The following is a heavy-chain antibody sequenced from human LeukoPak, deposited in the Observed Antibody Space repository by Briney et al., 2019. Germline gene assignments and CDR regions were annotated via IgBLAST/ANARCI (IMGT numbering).Heavy chain of an antibody. D-gene: IGHD3-22*01. J-gene: IGHJ4*02. V-gene: IGHV1-2*02. Sequence: ASVKVSCKASGYTFTGYYMHWVRQAPGQGLEWMGWINPNSGGTNYAQKFQGRVTMTRDTSISTAYMELSRLRSDDTAVYYCARGVKYYYDSSGYHFDYWGQGTLVTVSS. CDR1: GYTFTGYY. CDR2: INPNSGGT. CDR3: ARGVKYYYDSSGYHFDY.